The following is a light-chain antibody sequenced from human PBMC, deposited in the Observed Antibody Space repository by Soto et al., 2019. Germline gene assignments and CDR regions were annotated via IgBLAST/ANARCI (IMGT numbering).Light chain of an antibody. J-gene: IGKJ4*01. Sequence: DIQMTQSPSSVSASVGDRVTITCRASQGIGSWLAWYQQKPGKAPKLLIYSASTLQSGVPSRFSGSGSGTDFTLIISTLQPEDFATYYCQEGNSFPPTFGGGTKVEIK. CDR1: QGIGSW. CDR3: QEGNSFPPT. V-gene: IGKV1-12*01. CDR2: SAS.